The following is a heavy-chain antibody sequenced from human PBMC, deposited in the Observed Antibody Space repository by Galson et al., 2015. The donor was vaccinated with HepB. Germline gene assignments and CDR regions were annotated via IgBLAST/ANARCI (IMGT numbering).Heavy chain of an antibody. V-gene: IGHV1-3*01. CDR2: INAGNGNT. CDR1: GYTFTGYA. Sequence: SVKVSCKASGYTFTGYAMHWVRQAPGQRLEWMGWINAGNGNTKYSQKFQGRVTITRDTSASTAYMELSSLRSEDTAVYYCARATGYYYDSSGYASTFDYWGQGTLVTVSS. J-gene: IGHJ4*02. CDR3: ARATGYYYDSSGYASTFDY. D-gene: IGHD3-22*01.